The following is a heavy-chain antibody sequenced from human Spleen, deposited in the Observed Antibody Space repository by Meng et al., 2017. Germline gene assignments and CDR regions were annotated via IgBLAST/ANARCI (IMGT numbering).Heavy chain of an antibody. CDR3: ARDEDISAAGYLFGDY. J-gene: IGHJ4*01. V-gene: IGHV1-2*06. CDR1: GYNFPDYY. Sequence: QVQLVQSGAEVKKPGASVKVSCKPSGYNFPDYYIHWVRRAPGQGLEWMGRINPKSGDTHYAQKFQARVTMTGDTSISTAYMELSGLRSDDTAMYYCARDEDISAAGYLFGDYWGHGTLVTVSS. CDR2: INPKSGDT. D-gene: IGHD6-13*01.